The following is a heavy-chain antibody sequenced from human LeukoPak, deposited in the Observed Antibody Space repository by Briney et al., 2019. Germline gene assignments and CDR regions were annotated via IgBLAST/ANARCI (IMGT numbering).Heavy chain of an antibody. Sequence: ASVKVSCKASGHTFTGYYMQWVRQAPGQGLEWMGWINPKSGGTNYAQNSQGRVTMTRDTSISTAYMELSRLRSDDTAVYYCARVRSYYDSSGSFDYWGQGTLVTVSS. V-gene: IGHV1-2*02. CDR1: GHTFTGYY. J-gene: IGHJ4*02. CDR2: INPKSGGT. D-gene: IGHD3-22*01. CDR3: ARVRSYYDSSGSFDY.